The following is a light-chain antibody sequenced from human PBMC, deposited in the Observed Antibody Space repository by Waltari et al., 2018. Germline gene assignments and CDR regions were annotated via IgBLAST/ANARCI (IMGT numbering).Light chain of an antibody. CDR1: QSVLYNSNNKNY. CDR3: QQYYSTPET. CDR2: WAS. Sequence: EIVMTQSPDSLAVSLGERATINCKSSQSVLYNSNNKNYLAWYQHKPGQPPKLLIYWASTRESGVPDRFSGSGSGTDFTLTITSLQAADVAVYYCQQYYSTPETFGQGTKLEIK. J-gene: IGKJ2*01. V-gene: IGKV4-1*01.